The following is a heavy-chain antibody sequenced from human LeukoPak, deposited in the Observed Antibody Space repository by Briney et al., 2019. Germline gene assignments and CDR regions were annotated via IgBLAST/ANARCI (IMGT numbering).Heavy chain of an antibody. V-gene: IGHV4-59*08. CDR3: ARHFTGYDSSGYYELYFDY. D-gene: IGHD3-22*01. CDR1: GGSISGDH. J-gene: IGHJ4*02. Sequence: PSQTLSLTCTVSGGSISGDHWNWIRQPPGKGLEWIGYIYYSGSTNYNPSLKSRVTISIDTSKNQFSLKLTSVTAADTAVYYCARHFTGYDSSGYYELYFDYWGQGTLVTVSS. CDR2: IYYSGST.